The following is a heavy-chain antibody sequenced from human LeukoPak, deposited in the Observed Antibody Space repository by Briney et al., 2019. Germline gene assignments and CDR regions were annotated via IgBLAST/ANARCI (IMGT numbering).Heavy chain of an antibody. J-gene: IGHJ3*02. CDR3: ARVLRSTNHAFDI. V-gene: IGHV3-30-3*01. D-gene: IGHD4-17*01. CDR1: GFTFSSYA. CDR2: ISYDGSNK. Sequence: PGGSLRLSCAASGFTFSSYAMHWVRQAPGKGLEWVAVISYDGSNKYYSDSVKGRFTISRDNSKNTLYLQMNGLRAEDTAVYYCARVLRSTNHAFDIWGQGTMVTVSS.